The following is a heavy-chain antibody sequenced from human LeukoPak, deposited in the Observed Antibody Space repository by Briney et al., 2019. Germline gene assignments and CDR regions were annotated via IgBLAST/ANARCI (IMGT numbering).Heavy chain of an antibody. V-gene: IGHV4-34*01. CDR2: IHHSGST. CDR3: ARDYGDYDGRGAFDI. D-gene: IGHD4-17*01. Sequence: PSETLSLTCAVYGESMIGHYWTWIRQPPGKQLDWIGEIHHSGSTYYNPSLKSRVTISVDRSKNQFSLKLSSVTAADTAVYYCARDYGDYDGRGAFDIWGQGTMVTVSS. CDR1: GESMIGHY. J-gene: IGHJ3*02.